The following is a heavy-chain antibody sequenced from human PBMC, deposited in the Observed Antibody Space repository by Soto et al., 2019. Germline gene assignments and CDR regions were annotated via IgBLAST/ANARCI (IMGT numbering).Heavy chain of an antibody. CDR2: IFSNDEK. J-gene: IGHJ5*02. CDR3: ARGYSRVQFMSGRFDP. Sequence: SGPTLVNPTETLTLTCTVSGFSLSNARMGVSWIRQPPGKALEWLAHIFSNDEKSYSTSLKSRLTISKDTSKSQVVLTMTNMDPVDTATYYCARGYSRVQFMSGRFDPWGQGTLVTVSS. V-gene: IGHV2-26*01. D-gene: IGHD6-13*01. CDR1: GFSLSNARMG.